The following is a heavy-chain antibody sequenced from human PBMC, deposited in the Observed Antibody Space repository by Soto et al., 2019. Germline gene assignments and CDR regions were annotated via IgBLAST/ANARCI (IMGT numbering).Heavy chain of an antibody. CDR2: INHRGST. Sequence: SETLSLTCAVYGGSFSGYYWSWIRQPPGKGLEWIGEINHRGSTNYNPSLKSRVTISVDTSKNQFSLKLTSVTAADTAVYYCSRGHEVRATFYYHYAMDVWGRGTTVTVSS. V-gene: IGHV4-34*01. J-gene: IGHJ6*02. D-gene: IGHD3-10*01. CDR3: SRGHEVRATFYYHYAMDV. CDR1: GGSFSGYY.